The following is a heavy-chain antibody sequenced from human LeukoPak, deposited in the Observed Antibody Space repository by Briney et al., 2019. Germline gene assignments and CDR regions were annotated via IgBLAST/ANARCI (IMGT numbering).Heavy chain of an antibody. D-gene: IGHD5-24*01. CDR3: ARVFGGYNSGYFQH. CDR2: ISSSSSYI. Sequence: GGSLRLSCAASGFTFSSYSMNWVRQAPGKGLEWVSSISSSSSYIYYADSVKGRFTISRDNAKNSLYLQMNSLRAEDTAVYYYARVFGGYNSGYFQHWGQGTLVTVSS. V-gene: IGHV3-21*01. J-gene: IGHJ1*01. CDR1: GFTFSSYS.